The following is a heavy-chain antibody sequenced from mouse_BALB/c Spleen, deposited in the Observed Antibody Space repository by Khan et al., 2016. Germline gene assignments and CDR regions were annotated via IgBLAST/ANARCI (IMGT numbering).Heavy chain of an antibody. D-gene: IGHD2-12*01. J-gene: IGHJ2*01. CDR3: GRVEGDRYDVRYFDY. V-gene: IGHV8-8*01. CDR1: GFSLSTSGMG. Sequence: QVTLKESGPGILQPSQTLSLTCSFSGFSLSTSGMGVGWIRQPSGKGLEWLAHIWWDDVKRYKPALKSRLTISKDTSSSQVFLKICTVDTADTATDYCGRVEGDRYDVRYFDYWGQGTTLTVSS. CDR2: IWWDDVK.